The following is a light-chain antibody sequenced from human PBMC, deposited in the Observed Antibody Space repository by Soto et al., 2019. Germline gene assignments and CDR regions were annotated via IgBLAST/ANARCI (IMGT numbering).Light chain of an antibody. CDR1: SSDVGSFDS. CDR2: DVS. Sequence: QSALTQPASVSGSPGQPITISCTGTSSDVGSFDSVAWYQHNPGKAPKLMIYDVSNRPSGVSSRFSGSKSGNTASLSISGIQTEDEANYNCSSVTTSSTLVFGTGTKHTVL. V-gene: IGLV2-14*01. CDR3: SSVTTSSTLV. J-gene: IGLJ1*01.